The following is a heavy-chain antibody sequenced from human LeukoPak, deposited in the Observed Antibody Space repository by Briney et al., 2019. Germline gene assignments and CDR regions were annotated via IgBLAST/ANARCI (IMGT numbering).Heavy chain of an antibody. CDR2: IYTSGST. V-gene: IGHV4-4*07. CDR1: GVSISRYY. D-gene: IGHD6-19*01. Sequence: SETLSLTCTVSGVSISRYYWSWIRQSPGKGLEWIGRIYTSGSTNYNPSLKSRVTISVDTSKNQFSLKLSSVTAADTAVYYCARSSSSGWGFRFDPWGQGTLVTVSS. J-gene: IGHJ5*02. CDR3: ARSSSSGWGFRFDP.